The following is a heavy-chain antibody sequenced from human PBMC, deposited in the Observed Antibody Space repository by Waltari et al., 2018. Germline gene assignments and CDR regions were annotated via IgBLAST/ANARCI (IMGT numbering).Heavy chain of an antibody. CDR1: GGSFSGYY. D-gene: IGHD6-6*01. Sequence: QVQLQQWGAGLLKPSETLSLTCAVYGGSFSGYYVSWIRQPPGKGLEWIGEINHSGSTNYNPSLKSRVTISVDTSKNQFSLKLSSVTAADTAVYYCARPITSSSRAYYYYYMDVWGKGTTVTISS. J-gene: IGHJ6*03. CDR3: ARPITSSSRAYYYYYMDV. V-gene: IGHV4-34*01. CDR2: INHSGST.